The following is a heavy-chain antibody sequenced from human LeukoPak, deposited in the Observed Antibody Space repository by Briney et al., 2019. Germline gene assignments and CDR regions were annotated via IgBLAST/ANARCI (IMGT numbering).Heavy chain of an antibody. Sequence: PSQTLSLTCAVSGGSISSGGYSWSWIRQPPGKGLEWIGYIYHSGSTYYNPSLKSRVTISVDRSKNQFSLKLSSVTAADTAVYYCARVANSNSFDYWGQGTLVTVPS. CDR2: IYHSGST. J-gene: IGHJ4*02. V-gene: IGHV4-30-2*01. CDR1: GGSISSGGYS. D-gene: IGHD5-12*01. CDR3: ARVANSNSFDY.